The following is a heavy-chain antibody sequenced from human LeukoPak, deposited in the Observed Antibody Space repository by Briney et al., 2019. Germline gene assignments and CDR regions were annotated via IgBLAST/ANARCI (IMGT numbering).Heavy chain of an antibody. V-gene: IGHV4-59*02. D-gene: IGHD5-24*01. J-gene: IGHJ6*02. CDR2: INNSGSS. CDR1: GGSVNSYY. CDR3: ARGGLATIPYGMDV. Sequence: SETLSLTCSVSGGSVNSYYWSWIRQPPGKGLEWIGYINNSGSSNYNPSLKSRVTISVDTSKNQFSLKLSSVTAADTAVYYCARGGLATIPYGMDVWGQGTTVTVSS.